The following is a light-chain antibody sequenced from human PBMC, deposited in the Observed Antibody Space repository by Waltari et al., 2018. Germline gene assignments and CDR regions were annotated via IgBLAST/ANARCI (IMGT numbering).Light chain of an antibody. CDR3: LLYFGGSYV. J-gene: IGLJ1*01. V-gene: IGLV7-43*01. CDR1: TGAVASDYS. Sequence: QTVVTQEPSLTVSPGGTVTLTCASSTGAVASDYSPNWFQQKPGQAPRALLYNTISKYPWTPDRFSGSRLGGKAALTLSGVQPEDEAEYYCLLYFGGSYVFGGGTKVTVL. CDR2: NTI.